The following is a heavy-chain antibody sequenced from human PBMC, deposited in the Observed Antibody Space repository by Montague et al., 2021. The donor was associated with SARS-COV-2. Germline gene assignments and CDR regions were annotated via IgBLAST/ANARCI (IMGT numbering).Heavy chain of an antibody. CDR2: LNRCGST. Sequence: SETLSLTCAVYGASFSSYHWNWIRQPPGKGLEWIGELNRCGSTXXXPSXXXRVTMSVDTSNSQFSLSLSSVTAADTAVYYCASGRPTLTRGAPPWLSRVARFDYWSQGTLVTVSS. CDR1: GASFSSYH. J-gene: IGHJ4*02. CDR3: ASGRPTLTRGAPPWLSRVARFDY. D-gene: IGHD3-10*01. V-gene: IGHV4-34*01.